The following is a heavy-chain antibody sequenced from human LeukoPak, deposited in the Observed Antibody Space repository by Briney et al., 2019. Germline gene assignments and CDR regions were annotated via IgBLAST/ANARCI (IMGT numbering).Heavy chain of an antibody. J-gene: IGHJ4*02. CDR1: GFTFSSYW. CDR3: AREMATLYGDYSDY. CDR2: IKQDGSEK. V-gene: IGHV3-7*01. D-gene: IGHD5-24*01. Sequence: GGSLRLSCAASGFTFSSYWMSWARQAPGKGLEWVANIKQDGSEKYYVDSVKGRFTISRDNAKNSLYLQMNSLRAEDTAVYYCAREMATLYGDYSDYWGQGTLVTVSS.